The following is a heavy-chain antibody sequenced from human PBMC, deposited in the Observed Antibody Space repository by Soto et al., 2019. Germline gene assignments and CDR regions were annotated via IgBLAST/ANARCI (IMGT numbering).Heavy chain of an antibody. CDR2: ISYDGSNK. CDR1: GFTFSSYA. Sequence: ESGGGVVQPGRSLRLSCAASGFTFSSYAMHWVRQAPGKGLEWVAVISYDGSNKYYADSVKGRFTISRDNSKNTLYLQMNSLRAEDTAVYYCARETSYVVAVAGPFDYWGQGTLVTVSS. J-gene: IGHJ4*02. CDR3: ARETSYVVAVAGPFDY. V-gene: IGHV3-30-3*01. D-gene: IGHD6-19*01.